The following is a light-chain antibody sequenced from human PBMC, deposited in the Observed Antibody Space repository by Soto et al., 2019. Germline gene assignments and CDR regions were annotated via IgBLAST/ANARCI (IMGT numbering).Light chain of an antibody. J-gene: IGKJ4*01. CDR3: QQYGSSPFT. Sequence: EKVLTQSPGTLSLSPGERATLSCRASQTVSSSYLAWYQHKFGQAPRLLIYGASNRATGIPDRVSGSGSGTDFTLTISRLEPEDFAVYYCQQYGSSPFTFGGGTKVEIK. CDR1: QTVSSSY. CDR2: GAS. V-gene: IGKV3-20*01.